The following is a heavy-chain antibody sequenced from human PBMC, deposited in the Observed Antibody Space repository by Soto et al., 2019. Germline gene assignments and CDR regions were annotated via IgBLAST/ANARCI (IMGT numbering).Heavy chain of an antibody. CDR3: VRSRVFIEVAGTATYYYYYGMDV. J-gene: IGHJ6*02. V-gene: IGHV6-1*01. CDR2: TYYRSKWYN. D-gene: IGHD6-19*01. Sequence: SQTLSLTCVISGDSVSSDSAAWNWIRQSPSRGLEWLGRTYYRSKWYNDYAVSVNGRITINPDTSKNHLSLQLNSVTPEDTAVYYGVRSRVFIEVAGTATYYYYYGMDVWGQGTTVTVSS. CDR1: GDSVSSDSAA.